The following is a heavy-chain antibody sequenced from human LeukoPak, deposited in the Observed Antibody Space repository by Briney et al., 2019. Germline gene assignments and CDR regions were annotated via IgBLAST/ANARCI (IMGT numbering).Heavy chain of an antibody. Sequence: GGSLRLSYAASGFTVSSNHMSWVRQAPGKGLEWVSLIYSDDGTSYADSVKGRFTISRDNSKNTLYLQMNSLRAEDTAVYYCATDGHLWTGIFVYWGQGTLVTVSS. CDR1: GFTVSSNH. CDR2: IYSDDGT. V-gene: IGHV3-66*01. D-gene: IGHD3-10*02. CDR3: ATDGHLWTGIFVY. J-gene: IGHJ4*02.